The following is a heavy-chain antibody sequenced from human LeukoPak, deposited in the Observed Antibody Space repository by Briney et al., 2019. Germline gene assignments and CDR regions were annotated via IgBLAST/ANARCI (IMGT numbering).Heavy chain of an antibody. Sequence: GGSLRLSCAASGFTFITYSMNWVRQAPGKGLEWVSSIDSTSTYIFYADSLKGRVTISRDNAKNSLILHMNSLSAEDTAVYYCVAAAGYYFDYWGQGTLVTVSS. CDR2: IDSTSTYI. J-gene: IGHJ4*02. CDR3: VAAAGYYFDY. CDR1: GFTFITYS. D-gene: IGHD6-25*01. V-gene: IGHV3-21*01.